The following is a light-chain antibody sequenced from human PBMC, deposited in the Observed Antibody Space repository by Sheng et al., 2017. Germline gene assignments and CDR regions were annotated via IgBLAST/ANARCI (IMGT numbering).Light chain of an antibody. CDR2: KAS. CDR1: QSISTW. J-gene: IGKJ2*02. V-gene: IGKV1-5*03. Sequence: DIQMTQSPSTLSGSVGDRVTITCRASQSISTWLAWYQQKPGKAPKLLISKASNLESGVPSRFSGSGSGTEFTLTISSLQPDDFATYYCQQYNIYCTFGQGTRLEIK. CDR3: QQYNIYCT.